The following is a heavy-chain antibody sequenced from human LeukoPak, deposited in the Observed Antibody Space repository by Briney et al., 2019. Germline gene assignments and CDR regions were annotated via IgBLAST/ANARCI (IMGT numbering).Heavy chain of an antibody. D-gene: IGHD6-13*01. CDR1: GFTFSSYA. Sequence: GSLRLSCAASGFTFSSYAMSWVRQAPGKGLEWVSAISGSGGSTYYADSVKGRFTISRDNSKNTLYLQMNSLRAEDTAVYYCARVSSSSWWALDYWGQGTLVTVSS. CDR3: ARVSSSSWWALDY. CDR2: ISGSGGST. J-gene: IGHJ4*02. V-gene: IGHV3-23*01.